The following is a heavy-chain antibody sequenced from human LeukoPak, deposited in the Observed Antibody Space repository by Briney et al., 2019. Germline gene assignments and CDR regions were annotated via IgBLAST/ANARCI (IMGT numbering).Heavy chain of an antibody. Sequence: PGGSLRLSCAASGFTFSSYVMHWVRQAPGKGLEYVSGISSNGGTTYYANSVEGRFTISRDNSKNTLSLQMGSLRVEDMAVYHCARGRIIRGTSSSYYGMDVWGQGTTVTVSS. CDR1: GFTFSSYV. J-gene: IGHJ6*02. CDR2: ISSNGGTT. D-gene: IGHD2/OR15-2a*01. CDR3: ARGRIIRGTSSSYYGMDV. V-gene: IGHV3-64*01.